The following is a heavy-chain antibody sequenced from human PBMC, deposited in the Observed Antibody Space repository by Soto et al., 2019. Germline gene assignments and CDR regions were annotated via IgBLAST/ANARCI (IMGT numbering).Heavy chain of an antibody. CDR1: GGSISSGGYY. Sequence: QVQLQESGPGLVKPSQTLSLTCTVSGGSISSGGYYWSWIRQHPGKGLEWIGYIYYSGSTYYNPSLQCRVTIPGDTSTCQCSLRLRSVSAAATVVDYCAGFYSGSPGGTLRYWGQGNVVTVSS. D-gene: IGHD1-26*01. CDR3: AGFYSGSPGGTLRY. V-gene: IGHV4-31*03. J-gene: IGHJ4*02. CDR2: IYYSGST.